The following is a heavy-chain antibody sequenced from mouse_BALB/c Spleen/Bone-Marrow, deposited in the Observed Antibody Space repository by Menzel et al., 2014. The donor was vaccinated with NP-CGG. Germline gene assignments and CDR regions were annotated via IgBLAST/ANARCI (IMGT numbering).Heavy chain of an antibody. CDR2: INPGTGYT. V-gene: IGHV1-7*01. CDR3: ARETGTYVMDY. Sequence: VQLQESGAELTKPGASVTMSCKASGYTFTNYWIHWIKQRPGQGLEWIGYINPGTGYTDYNPNFKDKATLTADKSSITAYMQLSSLTSEDSSVYYWARETGTYVMDYWGQGTSVTVAS. CDR1: GYTFTNYW. D-gene: IGHD4-1*01. J-gene: IGHJ4*01.